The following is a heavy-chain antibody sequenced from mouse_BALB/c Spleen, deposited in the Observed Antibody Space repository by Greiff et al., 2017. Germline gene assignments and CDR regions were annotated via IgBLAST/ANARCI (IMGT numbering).Heavy chain of an antibody. Sequence: EVKLMESGGGLVQPGGSLKLSCAASGFTFSSYTMSWVRQTPEKRLEWVAYISNGGGSTYYPDTVKGRFTISRDNAKNTLYLQMSSLKSEDTAMYYCARQALITTAWYFDVWGAGTTVTVSS. CDR3: ARQALITTAWYFDV. CDR2: ISNGGGST. J-gene: IGHJ1*01. CDR1: GFTFSSYT. D-gene: IGHD1-2*01. V-gene: IGHV5-12-2*01.